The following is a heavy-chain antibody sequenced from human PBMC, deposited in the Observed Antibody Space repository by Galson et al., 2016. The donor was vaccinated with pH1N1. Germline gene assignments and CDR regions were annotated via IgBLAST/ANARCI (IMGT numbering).Heavy chain of an antibody. CDR1: GYSFIGYY. CDR3: ARDALYYVDTSGYYGSLGPSWYFDL. CDR2: IHPESGDT. D-gene: IGHD3-22*01. V-gene: IGHV1-2*02. Sequence: SVKVSCKASGYSFIGYYMHWVRQAPGQGLEWMGWIHPESGDTKYAQKFQGMVTITRDTSISTAYMDLSSLGSDDTGVYYCARDALYYVDTSGYYGSLGPSWYFDLWGRGTLVTVSS. J-gene: IGHJ2*01.